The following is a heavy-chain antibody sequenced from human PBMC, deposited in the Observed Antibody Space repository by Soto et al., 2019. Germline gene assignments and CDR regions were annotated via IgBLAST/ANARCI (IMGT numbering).Heavy chain of an antibody. CDR1: GFTFSDNY. CDR3: ARDLGYYESDGYFDY. J-gene: IGHJ4*02. CDR2: ISSSGSII. D-gene: IGHD3-22*01. V-gene: IGHV3-11*01. Sequence: GGSLRLSCAASGFTFSDNYMSWIRQAPGKGLEWVSYISSSGSIIYYADSVKGRFTISRDNAKNSLYLQMNSLRAENTAVYYCARDLGYYESDGYFDYWGQGALVTVSS.